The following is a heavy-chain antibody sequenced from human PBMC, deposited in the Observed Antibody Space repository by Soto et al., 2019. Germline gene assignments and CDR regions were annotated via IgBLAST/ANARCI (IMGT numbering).Heavy chain of an antibody. D-gene: IGHD1-7*01. J-gene: IGHJ4*02. V-gene: IGHV1-69*12. CDR2: IIPIFGTA. CDR1: GGTFSSYA. Sequence: QVQLVQSGAEVKKPGSSVKFSCKASGGTFSSYAISWVRQAPGQGLEWMGGIIPIFGTANYAQKFQGRVTMTADESTSTAYMELSSLRSEDTAVYYCARVEISYNCNYGPYFDYWGQGTLVTVSS. CDR3: ARVEISYNCNYGPYFDY.